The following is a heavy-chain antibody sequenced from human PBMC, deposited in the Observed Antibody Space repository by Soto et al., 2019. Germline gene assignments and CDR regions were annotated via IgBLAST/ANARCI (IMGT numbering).Heavy chain of an antibody. CDR1: GFPFNKYV. V-gene: IGHV3-33*01. CDR2: IWYDGSEK. Sequence: QVQLVESGGGVVQPGRSLRLSCVTSGFPFNKYVMHWVRQAPGKGLEWVAIIWYDGSEKYYGDSVKGRFTISRDNSRDTLFLQLDSLRADDTAMYYCARLGGSGGDSIDYWGQGTLVTVSS. CDR3: ARLGGSGGDSIDY. J-gene: IGHJ4*02. D-gene: IGHD3-10*01.